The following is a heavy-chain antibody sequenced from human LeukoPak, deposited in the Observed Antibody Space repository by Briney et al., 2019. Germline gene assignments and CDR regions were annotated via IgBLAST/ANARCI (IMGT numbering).Heavy chain of an antibody. Sequence: SQTLSLTCTVSGGSISSGSYYWSWIRQPAGKGLEWIGRIYTSGSTNYNPSLKSRVTISVDTSKNQFSLKLSSVTAADTAVYYCARRSGSGSSYYMDVWGKGTTVTVSS. CDR2: IYTSGST. J-gene: IGHJ6*03. D-gene: IGHD3-10*01. V-gene: IGHV4-61*02. CDR3: ARRSGSGSSYYMDV. CDR1: GGSISSGSYY.